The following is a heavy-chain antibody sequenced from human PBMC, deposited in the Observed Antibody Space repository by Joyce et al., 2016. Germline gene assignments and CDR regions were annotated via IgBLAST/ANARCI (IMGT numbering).Heavy chain of an antibody. V-gene: IGHV3-7*03. CDR3: AGGGGWEIDR. D-gene: IGHD4-23*01. Sequence: EGQLVESGGDLVQPGGSLRLSCRASGFSFSSYWMNWVRPVPGKGLEWVAIIKQDGSQKHYLDSVKGRFTISRDNAERSLHLEMNTLRAEDTAVYYCAGGGGWEIDRWGQGTLVTVSS. CDR2: IKQDGSQK. J-gene: IGHJ5*02. CDR1: GFSFSSYW.